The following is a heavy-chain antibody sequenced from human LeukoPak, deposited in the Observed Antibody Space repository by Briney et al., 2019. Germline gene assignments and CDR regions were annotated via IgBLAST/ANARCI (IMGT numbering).Heavy chain of an antibody. Sequence: GGSLRLSCAASGFTFSSYGMHWVRQAPGKGLEWVAVISYDGSNKYYADSVKGRFTISRDNARSSLYLQLNSLRAEDTAVYYCARDLSGVTGYTYGRGIDYWGQGTLVTVSS. D-gene: IGHD5-18*01. CDR3: ARDLSGVTGYTYGRGIDY. J-gene: IGHJ4*02. CDR1: GFTFSSYG. V-gene: IGHV3-30*03. CDR2: ISYDGSNK.